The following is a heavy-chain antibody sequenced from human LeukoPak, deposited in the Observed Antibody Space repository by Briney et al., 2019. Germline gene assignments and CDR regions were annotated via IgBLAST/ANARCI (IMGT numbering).Heavy chain of an antibody. D-gene: IGHD5-12*01. V-gene: IGHV5-51*01. CDR1: GYSFTSYL. Sequence: GESLKISCKGSGYSFTSYLIGWVRQMSGKGLEWMGIIDPGDSDTRYSPSLQGQVTISADKSISTAYLQWSSLKASDTGIYYCARVRYRGYDQADYWGQGTLVTVSS. CDR2: IDPGDSDT. CDR3: ARVRYRGYDQADY. J-gene: IGHJ4*02.